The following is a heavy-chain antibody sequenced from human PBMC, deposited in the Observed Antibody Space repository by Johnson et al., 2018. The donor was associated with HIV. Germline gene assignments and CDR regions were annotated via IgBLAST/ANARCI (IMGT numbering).Heavy chain of an antibody. Sequence: VQLVESGGGLVKPGGSLRLSCAASGFTFGDYALSWVRQAPGKGLEWVGFIRSKASGGTTEYAASVKGRFTIARDDSKSIAYRQMNSLKTDDTAVYYCTRDPKIGGWTWGAFDVWGHGTMVTVSS. D-gene: IGHD7-27*01. V-gene: IGHV3-49*04. CDR2: IRSKASGGTT. J-gene: IGHJ3*01. CDR3: TRDPKIGGWTWGAFDV. CDR1: GFTFGDYA.